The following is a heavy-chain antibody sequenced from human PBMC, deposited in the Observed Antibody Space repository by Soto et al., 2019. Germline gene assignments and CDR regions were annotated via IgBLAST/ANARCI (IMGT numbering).Heavy chain of an antibody. CDR3: ARENWFGELFPSTDY. D-gene: IGHD3-10*01. V-gene: IGHV1-18*01. CDR1: GYTFTSYG. CDR2: ISAYNGNT. J-gene: IGHJ4*02. Sequence: QVQLVQSGAEVKKPGASVKVSCKASGYTFTSYGISWVRQAPGQGLEWMGWISAYNGNTNYAQKLQGRVTMTTDTSTSTAYMELRSLKSDDTAVYYCARENWFGELFPSTDYWGQGTLVTVSS.